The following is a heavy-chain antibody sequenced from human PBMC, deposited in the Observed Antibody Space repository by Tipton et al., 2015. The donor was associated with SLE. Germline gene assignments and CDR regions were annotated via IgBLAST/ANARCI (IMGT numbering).Heavy chain of an antibody. CDR2: IYYSGST. CDR3: ARRGWSDCSSTSCYTAWCFAL. V-gene: IGHV4-59*01. J-gene: IGHJ2*01. Sequence: TLSLTCTVSGGSISSYYWSWIRQPPGKGLEWIGDIYYSGSTNYNPSLKSRVTISVDTSKNQFSLKLSSVTAADTAVYYCARRGWSDCSSTSCYTAWCFALWGRGTLVTVSS. D-gene: IGHD2-2*02. CDR1: GGSISSYY.